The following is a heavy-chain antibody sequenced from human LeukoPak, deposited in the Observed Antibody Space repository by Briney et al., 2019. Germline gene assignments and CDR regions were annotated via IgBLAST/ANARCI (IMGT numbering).Heavy chain of an antibody. CDR3: ARVGIEGQHAFDI. CDR2: TNPNSGGT. D-gene: IGHD5-12*01. J-gene: IGHJ3*02. V-gene: IGHV1-2*02. Sequence: ASVKVSCKASGYTFTGYYLHWVRQAPGQGLEWMGWTNPNSGGTNYAQKFQGRVTMTRDTSISTAYMELSRLRSDDTAIYYCARVGIEGQHAFDIWGQGTMVTVS. CDR1: GYTFTGYY.